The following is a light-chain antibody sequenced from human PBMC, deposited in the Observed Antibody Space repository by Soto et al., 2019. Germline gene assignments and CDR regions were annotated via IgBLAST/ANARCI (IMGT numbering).Light chain of an antibody. CDR1: SSNIGAGYD. J-gene: IGLJ1*01. CDR2: GNS. V-gene: IGLV1-40*01. CDR3: QSYDSSLSALYV. Sequence: QSVLTQPPSVSGAPGQRVTISCTGSSSNIGAGYDVHWYQQLPGTAPKLLIYGNSNRPSGVPDRFSGSKSGTSASLAITGLQAEDEADYYCQSYDSSLSALYVFGTGTKLTV.